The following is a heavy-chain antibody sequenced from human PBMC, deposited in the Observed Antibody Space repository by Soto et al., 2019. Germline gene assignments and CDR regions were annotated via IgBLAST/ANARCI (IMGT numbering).Heavy chain of an antibody. Sequence: GGSLRLSCAASGFTFSRYAMHWVRQAPGEGLEWVAVISRDGSNKYYGDSVKGRFTVSRDNSNNTLYLSMTSLRPDDTAVFYCARSRNGAVPDSINFWGQGALVTVSS. CDR2: ISRDGSNK. J-gene: IGHJ4*02. V-gene: IGHV3-30-3*01. CDR1: GFTFSRYA. D-gene: IGHD2-8*01. CDR3: ARSRNGAVPDSINF.